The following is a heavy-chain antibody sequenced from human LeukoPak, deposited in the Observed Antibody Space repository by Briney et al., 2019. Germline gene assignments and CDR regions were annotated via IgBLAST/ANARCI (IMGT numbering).Heavy chain of an antibody. J-gene: IGHJ6*02. D-gene: IGHD5-24*01. CDR1: GGSISSYY. CDR2: IYYSGST. V-gene: IGHV4-59*08. Sequence: TSETLSLTCTVSGGSISSYYWSWIRQPPGKGLEWIGYIYYSGSTNYNPSLKSRVTISVDTSKNQFSLKLSSVTAADTAVYYCARGGLIEMATINYYYGMDVWGQGTTVTVSS. CDR3: ARGGLIEMATINYYYGMDV.